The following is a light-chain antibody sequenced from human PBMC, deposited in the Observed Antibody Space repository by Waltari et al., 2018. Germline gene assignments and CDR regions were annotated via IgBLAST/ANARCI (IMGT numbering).Light chain of an antibody. Sequence: QSALTQPASVSGSPGQSITISCTVSISDVCGYRFVSWYQQHPDKAPTLMIYDFTNRPSGVSSRFSGSKSGNTASLTISGLQAEDEADYYCSSYTSNSVLFGGGTKLTVL. CDR3: SSYTSNSVL. CDR2: DFT. J-gene: IGLJ2*01. CDR1: ISDVCGYRF. V-gene: IGLV2-14*03.